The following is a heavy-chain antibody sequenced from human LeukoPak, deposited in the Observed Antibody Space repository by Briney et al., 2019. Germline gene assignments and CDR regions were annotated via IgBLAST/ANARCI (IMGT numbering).Heavy chain of an antibody. V-gene: IGHV4-34*01. CDR1: SAAFSGYS. J-gene: IGHJ5*02. CDR3: ARGNVMRLKQYNWFDP. CDR2: VHHSGST. Sequence: SETLSLTCAVYSAAFSGYSWSWLRQPPGKGLEWIGEVHHSGSTPYNPSLKSRLTISIDTSKNQFSLKLSFVTAADTALYYCARGNVMRLKQYNWFDPWGQGTLVTVSS. D-gene: IGHD2/OR15-2a*01.